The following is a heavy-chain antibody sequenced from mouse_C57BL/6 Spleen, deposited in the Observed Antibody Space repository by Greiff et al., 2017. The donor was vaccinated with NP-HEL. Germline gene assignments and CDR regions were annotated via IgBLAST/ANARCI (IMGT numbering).Heavy chain of an antibody. D-gene: IGHD2-4*01. Sequence: EVKLMESGGDLVKPGGSLKLSCAASGFTFSSYGMSWVRQTPDKRLEWVATISSGGSYTYYPDSVKGRFTISRDNAKNTLYLQMSSLKSEDTAMDYCERQYDYDDEYYFDYWGQGTTLTVSS. CDR2: ISSGGSYT. V-gene: IGHV5-6*01. CDR3: ERQYDYDDEYYFDY. J-gene: IGHJ2*01. CDR1: GFTFSSYG.